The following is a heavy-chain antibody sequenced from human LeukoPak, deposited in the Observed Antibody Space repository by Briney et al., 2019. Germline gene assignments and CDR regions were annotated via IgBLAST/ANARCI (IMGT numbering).Heavy chain of an antibody. V-gene: IGHV3-74*03. Sequence: GASLRLSCAASGFSFSGSWMHWVRQAPAKGLVWVSRINSDGSTTTYADSVQGRFTISRDNAKNTLYLQMNSLRAEDTAVYYCIRGLGGGSDYWGLGTLVTVTS. CDR1: GFSFSGSW. J-gene: IGHJ4*02. D-gene: IGHD4-23*01. CDR2: INSDGSTT. CDR3: IRGLGGGSDY.